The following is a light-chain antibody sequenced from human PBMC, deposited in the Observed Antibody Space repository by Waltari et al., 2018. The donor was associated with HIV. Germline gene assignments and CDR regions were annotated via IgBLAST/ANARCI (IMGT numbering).Light chain of an antibody. J-gene: IGLJ3*02. CDR2: KDS. CDR3: QSADSSGTYPWV. Sequence: SYALTQRPSVSVSPGQTASITCSGDALPKQYAYWYQQKPGQAPLLVIYKDSERPSGIPERFSGSSSGTTVTLTISGVQAEDEADYYCQSADSSGTYPWVFGGGTKLTVL. V-gene: IGLV3-25*03. CDR1: ALPKQY.